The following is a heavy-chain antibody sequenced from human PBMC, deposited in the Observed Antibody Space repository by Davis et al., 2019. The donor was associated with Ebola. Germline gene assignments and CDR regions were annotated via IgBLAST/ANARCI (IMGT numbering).Heavy chain of an antibody. CDR3: ATSVWGSYKDAFDI. V-gene: IGHV1-69*04. CDR2: IIPILGIA. Sequence: AASVKVSCKASGYTFTSYGITWVRQAPGQGLEWMGRIIPILGIANYAQKFQGRVTITADKSTSTAYMELSSLRSEDTAVYYCATSVWGSYKDAFDIWGQGTMVTVSS. J-gene: IGHJ3*02. D-gene: IGHD3-16*01. CDR1: GYTFTSYG.